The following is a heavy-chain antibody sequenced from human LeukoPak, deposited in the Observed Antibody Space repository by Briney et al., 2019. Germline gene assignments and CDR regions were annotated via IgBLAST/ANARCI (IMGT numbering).Heavy chain of an antibody. CDR1: GFTFSSYG. CDR2: IWYDGSNK. D-gene: IGHD2-2*01. V-gene: IGHV3-30*02. J-gene: IGHJ3*02. Sequence: GGSLRLSCAASGFTFSSYGMHWVRQAPGKGLEWVAVIWYDGSNKYYADSVKGRFTISRDNSKNTLYLQMNSLRAEDTAVYYCAKGGSTSGLSAFDIWGQGTMVTVSS. CDR3: AKGGSTSGLSAFDI.